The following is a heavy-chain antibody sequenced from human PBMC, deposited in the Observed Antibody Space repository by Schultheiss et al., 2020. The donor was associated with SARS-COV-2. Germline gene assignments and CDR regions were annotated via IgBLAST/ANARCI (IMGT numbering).Heavy chain of an antibody. CDR1: GYSISSGYY. Sequence: SETLSLTCAVSGYSISSGYYWGWIRQPPGKGLEWIGSIYHSGSTYYNPSLKSRVSISVDTSKNQFSLKLNSVTAADTAVYYCARGPRFDPWGQGTLVTVSS. CDR3: ARGPRFDP. J-gene: IGHJ5*02. CDR2: IYHSGST. V-gene: IGHV4-38-2*01.